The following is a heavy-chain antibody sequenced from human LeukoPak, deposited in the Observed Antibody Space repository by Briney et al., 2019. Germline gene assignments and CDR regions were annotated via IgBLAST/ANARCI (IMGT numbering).Heavy chain of an antibody. CDR3: VGRLAGADY. Sequence: GGSLRLSCAASGFIVGSNYMSWVRQAPGKGLEWVSNIYSGGSTYYADSVKGRFTISRDRSKNTLYLQMNSLRAEDTAVYYCVGRLAGADYWGQGTLVTVSS. CDR1: GFIVGSNY. J-gene: IGHJ4*02. V-gene: IGHV3-66*01. CDR2: IYSGGST. D-gene: IGHD6-19*01.